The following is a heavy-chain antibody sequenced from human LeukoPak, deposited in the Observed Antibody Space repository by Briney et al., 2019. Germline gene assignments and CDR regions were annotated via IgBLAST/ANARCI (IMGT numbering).Heavy chain of an antibody. CDR3: ARRGVIAAAVFY. J-gene: IGHJ4*02. V-gene: IGHV4-39*01. Sequence: SETLSLTCTVSGGSISSSSYYWGWIRQPPGKGLEWIGSIYYSGSTYYNPSLKSRVTISVDTSKNQFSLKLSSVTAADTAVYYCARRGVIAAAVFYWGQGTLVTVSS. CDR1: GGSISSSSYY. D-gene: IGHD6-13*01. CDR2: IYYSGST.